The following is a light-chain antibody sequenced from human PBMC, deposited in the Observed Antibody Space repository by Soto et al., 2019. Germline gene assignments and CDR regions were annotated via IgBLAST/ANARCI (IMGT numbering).Light chain of an antibody. V-gene: IGKV1-39*01. Sequence: DIQMTQSPSSLSASGEDRVTITCRASENINSYLSWYQQKPGKAPTLLIYAAPSLQSGVPSRFSGSGPETGFTLTINNRQPEDSATYYCQQRYSRLVTFGQGTKVEIK. CDR1: ENINSY. CDR2: AAP. J-gene: IGKJ1*01. CDR3: QQRYSRLVT.